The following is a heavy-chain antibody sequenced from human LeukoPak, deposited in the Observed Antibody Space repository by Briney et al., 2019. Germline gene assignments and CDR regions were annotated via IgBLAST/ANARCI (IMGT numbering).Heavy chain of an antibody. V-gene: IGHV1-2*02. CDR1: GYTFTGYY. Sequence: ASVKVSCKASGYTFTGYYMHWVRQAPGQGLEWMGWINPNSGGTNYAQKFQGRVTMTRDTSISTAYMELSRLRSDDTAVYYCARERLTSSWGAFVGKDKPFDYWGQGTLVTVSS. CDR2: INPNSGGT. J-gene: IGHJ4*02. CDR3: ARERLTSSWGAFVGKDKPFDY. D-gene: IGHD6-13*01.